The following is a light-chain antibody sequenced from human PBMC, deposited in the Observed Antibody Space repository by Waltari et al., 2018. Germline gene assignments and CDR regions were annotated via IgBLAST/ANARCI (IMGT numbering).Light chain of an antibody. V-gene: IGKV1-5*03. CDR3: QYYNNYELT. Sequence: DIQMTQSPSTLSASVGDRVTIACRASQRITNWLAWYQQQPGMAPELLIYGVSTLESGVPSRFSGSGSGAEFTLTISSLQPDDFATYYCQYYNNYELTFGGGTKVEIK. CDR1: QRITNW. J-gene: IGKJ4*01. CDR2: GVS.